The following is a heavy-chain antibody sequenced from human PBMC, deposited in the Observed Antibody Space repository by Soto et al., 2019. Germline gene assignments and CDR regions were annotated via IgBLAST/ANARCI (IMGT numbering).Heavy chain of an antibody. Sequence: QVQLQESGPGLVKPSQTLSLTCIVSGGSISSNDFYWSWIRQHAGKGLEWIGYIYYSGNTYYNPSLKSRVTILVDTSKNQFSLKVSSVTAADTAVYYCARLSGSWQSWFYPSGQGTLVTVSS. V-gene: IGHV4-31*03. CDR2: IYYSGNT. CDR1: GGSISSNDFY. D-gene: IGHD6-13*01. J-gene: IGHJ5*02. CDR3: ARLSGSWQSWFYP.